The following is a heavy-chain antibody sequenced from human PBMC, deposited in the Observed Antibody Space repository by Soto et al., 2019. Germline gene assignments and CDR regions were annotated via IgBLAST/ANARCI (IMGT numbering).Heavy chain of an antibody. V-gene: IGHV3-43*01. CDR1: GFTFDDYT. CDR3: AKDSPTSVGAIDY. CDR2: ISWDGGST. Sequence: EVQLVESGGVVVQPGGSLRLSCADSGFTFDDYTMHWVRQAPGKGLEWVSLISWDGGSTYYADSVKGRFTISRDNSKNYLYLQMNSLRTEDTALYYCAKDSPTSVGAIDYWGQGTLVTVSS. D-gene: IGHD1-26*01. J-gene: IGHJ4*02.